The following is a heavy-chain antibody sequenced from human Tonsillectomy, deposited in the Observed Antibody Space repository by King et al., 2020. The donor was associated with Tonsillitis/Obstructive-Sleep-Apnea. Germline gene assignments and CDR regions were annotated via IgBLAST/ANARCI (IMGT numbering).Heavy chain of an antibody. CDR1: GFTFSSYW. V-gene: IGHV3-7*03. D-gene: IGHD5-18*01. CDR2: IKQDGSEK. J-gene: IGHJ4*02. Sequence: VQLVQSGGGLVQPGGSLRLSCAASGFTFSSYWMSWVRQAPGKGLEWVANIKQDGSEKYYVDSVKGRFTISRDNAKNSLYLQMNSLRAEDTAVYYCARTLGTIAMAFYFDYWGQGTLVTVSS. CDR3: ARTLGTIAMAFYFDY.